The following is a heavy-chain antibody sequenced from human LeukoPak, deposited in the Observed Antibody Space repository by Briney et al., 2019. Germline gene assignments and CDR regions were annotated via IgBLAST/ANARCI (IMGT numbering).Heavy chain of an antibody. J-gene: IGHJ5*02. CDR3: AREYYDILTGPGEFDP. CDR2: IYTSGST. V-gene: IGHV4-61*02. Sequence: SETLSLTCTVSSVSISSGSFSWSWIRQPAGKRLEWIGRIYTSGSTNYNPSLKSRVTISIDTSKNQFSLKLTSVTAADTAVYYCAREYYDILTGPGEFDPWGQGTLVTVSS. D-gene: IGHD3-9*01. CDR1: SVSISSGSFS.